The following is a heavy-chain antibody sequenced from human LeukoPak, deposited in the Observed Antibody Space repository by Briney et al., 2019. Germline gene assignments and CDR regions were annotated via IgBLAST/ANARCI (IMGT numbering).Heavy chain of an antibody. V-gene: IGHV4-39*07. J-gene: IGHJ6*02. CDR1: GGSISSSSYY. D-gene: IGHD3-22*01. CDR2: IYYSGST. CDR3: ARVREGLVVNYYGMDV. Sequence: PSETLSLTCTVSGGSISSSSYYWGWIRQPPGKGLEWIGSIYYSGSTYYNPSLKSRVTISVDTSKNQFSLKLSSVTAADTAVYYCARVREGLVVNYYGMDVWGQGTTVTVSS.